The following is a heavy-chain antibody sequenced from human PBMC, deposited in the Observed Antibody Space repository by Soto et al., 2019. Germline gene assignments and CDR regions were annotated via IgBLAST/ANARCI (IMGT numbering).Heavy chain of an antibody. J-gene: IGHJ4*02. D-gene: IGHD3-16*02. CDR1: GFAFSSYA. CDR2: ISGSTSGT. V-gene: IGHV3-23*01. CDR3: AKDRGFIDLFDY. Sequence: EVQLLESGGGLVQPGGSLRLSCAASGFAFSSYAMSWVRQAPGQGLEWVSSISGSTSGTYYADAVKGRFTISRDNSNNTLYLQMNSLSAEDTAVYYCAKDRGFIDLFDYWGQGALVTVSS.